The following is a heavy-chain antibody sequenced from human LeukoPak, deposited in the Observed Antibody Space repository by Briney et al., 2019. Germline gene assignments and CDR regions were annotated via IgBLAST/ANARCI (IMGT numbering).Heavy chain of an antibody. CDR3: ARGAVAGHDAFDI. V-gene: IGHV3-53*01. Sequence: GGSLRLSCAASGFTFSSYWMSWVRQAPGKGLEWVSVIYSGGSTYYADSVKGRFTISRDNSKNTLYLQMNSLRAEDTAVYYCARGAVAGHDAFDIWGQGTMVTVSS. J-gene: IGHJ3*02. D-gene: IGHD6-19*01. CDR2: IYSGGST. CDR1: GFTFSSYW.